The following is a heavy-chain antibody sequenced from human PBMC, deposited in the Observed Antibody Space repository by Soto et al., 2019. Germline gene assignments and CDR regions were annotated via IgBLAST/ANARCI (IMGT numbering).Heavy chain of an antibody. Sequence: PGGSLRLSCAASGFTFSNCGMNWVRQTPGKGLEWVSYISDSGATKHYADSVKGRFTISRDNGKDSLYLQMNSLRDEDTAVYYCARDRLAAAGREWFDPWGQGTLVTVSS. CDR1: GFTFSNCG. V-gene: IGHV3-48*02. D-gene: IGHD6-13*01. J-gene: IGHJ5*02. CDR3: ARDRLAAAGREWFDP. CDR2: ISDSGATK.